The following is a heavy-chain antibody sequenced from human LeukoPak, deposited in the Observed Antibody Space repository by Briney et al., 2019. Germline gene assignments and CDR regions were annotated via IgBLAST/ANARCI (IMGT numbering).Heavy chain of an antibody. CDR1: VFTFSSYV. J-gene: IGHJ6*02. V-gene: IGHV3-30*18. CDR2: ISYDGSNK. CDR3: AKVRNSEDYYGSGIWNYYYGMDV. D-gene: IGHD3-10*01. Sequence: PVGSLRLSCAASVFTFSSYVMHSGPQAPCEVLECGSAISYDGSNKYYAYSVKGPFTISRDNSKNTLYLQMNSLRAEDTAVYYCAKVRNSEDYYGSGIWNYYYGMDVWGQGTTVTVSS.